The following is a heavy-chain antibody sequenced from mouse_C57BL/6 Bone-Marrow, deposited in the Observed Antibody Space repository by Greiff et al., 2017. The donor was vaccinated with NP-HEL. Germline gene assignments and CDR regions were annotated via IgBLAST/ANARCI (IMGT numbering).Heavy chain of an antibody. Sequence: VKLQESGAELARPGASVKLSCKASGYTFTSYGISWVKQRTGQGLEWIGEIYPRSGNTYYNEKFKGKATLTADKSSSTAYMELRSLTSEDSAVYFCARETMVTTKFAYWGQGTLVTVSA. J-gene: IGHJ3*01. V-gene: IGHV1-81*01. CDR1: GYTFTSYG. D-gene: IGHD2-2*01. CDR2: IYPRSGNT. CDR3: ARETMVTTKFAY.